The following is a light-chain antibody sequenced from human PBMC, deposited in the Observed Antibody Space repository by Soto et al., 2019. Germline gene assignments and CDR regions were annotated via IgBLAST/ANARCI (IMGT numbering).Light chain of an antibody. V-gene: IGLV1-40*01. Sequence: QSVLTQPPSVSVAPGQRVTISCTGSSSNIGAGYEAHWYQQVPGTAPKLLIYENNNRPSGVPDRFSGSKSGTSASLAITGRQAEDEAEYYCRSYDSSLSGYVFGTGTKLTVL. CDR2: ENN. CDR3: RSYDSSLSGYV. J-gene: IGLJ1*01. CDR1: SSNIGAGYE.